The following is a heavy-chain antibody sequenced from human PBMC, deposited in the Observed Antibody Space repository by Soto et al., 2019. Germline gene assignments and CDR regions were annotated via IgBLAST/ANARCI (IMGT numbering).Heavy chain of an antibody. V-gene: IGHV3-33*01. J-gene: IGHJ5*02. CDR1: GFTFSSYG. CDR3: AREHTKPYGDYRGWFEP. D-gene: IGHD4-17*01. Sequence: QVQLVESGGGVVQPGRSLRLSCAASGFTFSSYGMHWVRQAPGKGLEWVAVIWYDGSNKYYADSVKGRFTISRDNSKNTLYLQMNSLRAEDTAVYYCAREHTKPYGDYRGWFEPWGQGTLVTVSS. CDR2: IWYDGSNK.